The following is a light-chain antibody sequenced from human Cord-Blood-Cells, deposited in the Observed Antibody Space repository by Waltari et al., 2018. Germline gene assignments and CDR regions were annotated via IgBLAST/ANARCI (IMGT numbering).Light chain of an antibody. CDR2: SNN. J-gene: IGLJ3*02. V-gene: IGLV1-44*01. Sequence: QSVLTPPPSASGTPGQRVSISCSGSSSTIGSNTLNWYQQLPGTAPKLLIYSNNQRPSGVPDRFSGSKSGTSASLAISGLQSEDEADYYCAAWDDSLNGRVFGGGTKLTVL. CDR3: AAWDDSLNGRV. CDR1: SSTIGSNT.